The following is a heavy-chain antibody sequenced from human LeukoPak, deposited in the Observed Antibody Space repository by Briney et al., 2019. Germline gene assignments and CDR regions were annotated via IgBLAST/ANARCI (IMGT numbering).Heavy chain of an antibody. CDR1: GFTFSSYS. J-gene: IGHJ4*02. CDR2: ISSSSSYI. D-gene: IGHD6-19*01. V-gene: IGHV3-21*01. Sequence: GGSLRLSCAASGFTFSSYSMNWVRQAPGKGLEWVSSISSSSSYIYYADSVKGRFTISRDNAKNSLYLQMNSLRAEDTAVYYCARLGGAVAGTVMSQIDYWGQGTLVTVSS. CDR3: ARLGGAVAGTVMSQIDY.